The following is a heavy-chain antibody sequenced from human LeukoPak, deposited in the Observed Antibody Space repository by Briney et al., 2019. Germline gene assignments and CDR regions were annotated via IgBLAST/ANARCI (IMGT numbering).Heavy chain of an antibody. CDR2: IYSGGSI. J-gene: IGHJ4*02. D-gene: IGHD6-19*01. V-gene: IGHV3-66*01. CDR1: GFTVSSNY. Sequence: GGSLRLSCAASGFTVSSNYMSWVRQAPGKGLEWVSVIYSGGSIYYADSVKGRFTISRDNSKNTLYLQMNSLRAEDTAVYYCAKDYSAVAGNIDYWGQGTLVTVSS. CDR3: AKDYSAVAGNIDY.